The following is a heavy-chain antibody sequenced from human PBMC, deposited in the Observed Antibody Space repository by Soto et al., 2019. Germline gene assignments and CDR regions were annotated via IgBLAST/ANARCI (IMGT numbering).Heavy chain of an antibody. CDR3: AKYDESSPLSY. CDR1: GGSVATTTDF. D-gene: IGHD3-3*01. Sequence: QLQLQESGPGLVRPSETLSLTCTVSGGSVATTTDFWGWIRQPPGKGLEWLGTLQYRGSTDYNPSVKSRVAMSLNTSKNQFSLRLPSVPAADTAVYLCAKYDESSPLSYWGHGALVTVSS. CDR2: LQYRGST. J-gene: IGHJ4*01. V-gene: IGHV4-39*01.